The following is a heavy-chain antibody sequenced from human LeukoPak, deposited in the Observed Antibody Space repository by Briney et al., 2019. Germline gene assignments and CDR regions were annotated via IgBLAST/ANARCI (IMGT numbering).Heavy chain of an antibody. J-gene: IGHJ6*03. V-gene: IGHV3-7*01. CDR2: IKQDGSEK. CDR3: ARDWRWDYDSKNAYYYYSYMDV. Sequence: PGGSLRLSCAASGFTFSSYWMSWVRQAPGKGLEGVANIKQDGSEKYYVDSVKGRFTISRDNAKNSLYLQMNSLRAEDTAVYYCARDWRWDYDSKNAYYYYSYMDVWGRGTTVTVSS. D-gene: IGHD3-3*01. CDR1: GFTFSSYW.